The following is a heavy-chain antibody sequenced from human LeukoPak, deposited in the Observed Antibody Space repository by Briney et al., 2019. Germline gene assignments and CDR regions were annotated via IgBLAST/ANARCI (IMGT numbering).Heavy chain of an antibody. CDR1: GGSISDNY. J-gene: IGHJ3*02. Sequence: EPSETLSLTCTVSGGSISDNYWSWIRQHPGKGLEWIGYIYYSGSTYYNPSLKSRVTISVDTSKNQFSLKLSSVTAADTAVYYCARDTTMVRGSRLGFDIWGQGTMVTVSS. CDR2: IYYSGST. CDR3: ARDTTMVRGSRLGFDI. V-gene: IGHV4-31*03. D-gene: IGHD3-10*01.